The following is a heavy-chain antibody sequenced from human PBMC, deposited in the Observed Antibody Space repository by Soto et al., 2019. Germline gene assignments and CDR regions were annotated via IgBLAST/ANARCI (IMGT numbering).Heavy chain of an antibody. J-gene: IGHJ4*02. CDR1: GFRFNSYS. CDR3: VRENEMAGATSDFEY. V-gene: IGHV3-21*06. CDR2: IDARSNYI. D-gene: IGHD1-26*01. Sequence: PGESLKISCEASGFRFNSYSMNWVRQAPQKGLEWVSLIDARSNYIYYADSVKGRFTISRDNARNSLYLQMDSLRVEDTAVYYCVRENEMAGATSDFEYWDPETPVTVFS.